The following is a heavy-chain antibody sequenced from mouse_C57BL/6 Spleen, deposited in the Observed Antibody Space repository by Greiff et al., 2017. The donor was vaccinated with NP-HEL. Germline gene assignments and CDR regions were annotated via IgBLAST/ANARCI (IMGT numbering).Heavy chain of an antibody. J-gene: IGHJ1*03. Sequence: VQLQQSGPELVKPGASVKISCKASGYSFTGYYMNWVKQSPEKSLEWIGEINPSTGGTTYNQKFKAKATLTVDKSSSTAYMQLKSLTSEDSAVYYCASHYGSRYWYFDVWGTGTTVTVSS. CDR2: INPSTGGT. CDR1: GYSFTGYY. D-gene: IGHD1-1*01. V-gene: IGHV1-42*01. CDR3: ASHYGSRYWYFDV.